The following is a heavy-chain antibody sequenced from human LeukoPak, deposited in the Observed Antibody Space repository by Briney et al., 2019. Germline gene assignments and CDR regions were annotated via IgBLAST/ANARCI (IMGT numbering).Heavy chain of an antibody. CDR3: ARGLPIAVAVPFDY. CDR1: GGSFSGYY. V-gene: IGHV4-34*01. CDR2: INHSGST. D-gene: IGHD6-19*01. J-gene: IGHJ4*02. Sequence: SETLSLTCALYGGSFSGYYWSWIRQPPGKGLEWIGEINHSGSTNYNPSLKSRVTISVDTSKNQFSLKLSSVTAADTAVYYCARGLPIAVAVPFDYWGQGTLVTVSS.